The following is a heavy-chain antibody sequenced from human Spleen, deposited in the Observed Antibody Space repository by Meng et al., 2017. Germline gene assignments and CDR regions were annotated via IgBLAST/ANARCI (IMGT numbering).Heavy chain of an antibody. J-gene: IGHJ4*02. D-gene: IGHD5-12*01. CDR3: ARDSFLGYSGYDWGLFDY. V-gene: IGHV3-23*01. CDR2: IDISGDTT. Sequence: GGSLRLSCAVSGFTFSTSAMSWVRQAPGKGLEWVSAIDISGDTTSYADSVKGRFTISRDNSKNTVYLQMNNLRAEDTAVYYCARDSFLGYSGYDWGLFDYWGQGTLVTVSS. CDR1: GFTFSTSA.